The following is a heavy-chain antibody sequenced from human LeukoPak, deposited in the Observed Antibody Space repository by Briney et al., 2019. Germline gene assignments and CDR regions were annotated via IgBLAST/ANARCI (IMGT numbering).Heavy chain of an antibody. V-gene: IGHV4-4*09. CDR3: ARDNDNDHSSRRNWFDP. J-gene: IGHJ5*02. CDR2: IYTSGST. CDR1: GGSISSYY. Sequence: SETPSLTCTVSGGSISSYYWSWIRQPPGKGLEWIGYIYTSGSTNYNPSLKSRVTISVDTSKNQFSLKLSSVTAADTAVYYCARDNDNDHSSRRNWFDPWGQGTLVTVSS. D-gene: IGHD6-13*01.